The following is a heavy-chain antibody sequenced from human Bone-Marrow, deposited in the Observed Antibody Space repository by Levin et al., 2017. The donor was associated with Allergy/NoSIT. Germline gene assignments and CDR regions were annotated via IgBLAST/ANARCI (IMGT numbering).Heavy chain of an antibody. CDR3: ARGIRGDSYWYFDL. D-gene: IGHD2-21*02. V-gene: IGHV3-20*04. J-gene: IGHJ2*01. CDR1: GFTFEDHG. Sequence: PGGSLRLSCAASGFTFEDHGMSWVRQAPGKGLEWVSGINWNAGSTGYGDSVKGRFTISRDNAKNSLYLQMNSLRAEDTALYYCARGIRGDSYWYFDLWGRGTLVTVSS. CDR2: INWNAGST.